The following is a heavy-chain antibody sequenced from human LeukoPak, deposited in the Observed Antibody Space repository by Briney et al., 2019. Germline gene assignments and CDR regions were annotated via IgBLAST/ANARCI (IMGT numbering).Heavy chain of an antibody. CDR3: AKGEFWSAYYN. Sequence: QPGASLRLSCAASGLTFSTFAMNWVRQAPGKGLEWVSTISDAAGTTYYADSVRGRFTISRDNSKNTLYLQMNSLRAEDTAVYYCAKGEFWSAYYNWGQGTLVTVSS. V-gene: IGHV3-23*01. CDR2: ISDAAGTT. CDR1: GLTFSTFA. D-gene: IGHD3-3*01. J-gene: IGHJ4*02.